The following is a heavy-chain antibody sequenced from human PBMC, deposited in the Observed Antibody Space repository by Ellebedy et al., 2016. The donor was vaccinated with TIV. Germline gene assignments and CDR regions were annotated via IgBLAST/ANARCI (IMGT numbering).Heavy chain of an antibody. V-gene: IGHV3-23*01. CDR2: ISGSGGST. Sequence: GESLKISXAASGFTFSSYAMSWVRQAPGKGLEWVSAISGSGGSTYYADSVKGRFTISRDNSKNTLYLQMNSLRAEDTAVYYCAKDKFPYSSGWYGVWGQGTLVTVSS. J-gene: IGHJ4*02. CDR3: AKDKFPYSSGWYGV. D-gene: IGHD6-19*01. CDR1: GFTFSSYA.